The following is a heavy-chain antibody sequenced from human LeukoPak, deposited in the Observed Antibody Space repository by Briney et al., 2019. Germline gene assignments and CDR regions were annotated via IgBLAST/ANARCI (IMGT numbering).Heavy chain of an antibody. V-gene: IGHV4-59*08. Sequence: KSSETLSLTCTVSGGSISSYYWSWLRQPPGKGLEWVGYIYYSGSTNYNPSLKSRVTTSVDTSKNQLSLKLSSVTAADTAVYYCARVIGYCSSTSCFGYFDYWGQGTLVTVSS. CDR2: IYYSGST. CDR1: GGSISSYY. CDR3: ARVIGYCSSTSCFGYFDY. J-gene: IGHJ4*02. D-gene: IGHD2-2*01.